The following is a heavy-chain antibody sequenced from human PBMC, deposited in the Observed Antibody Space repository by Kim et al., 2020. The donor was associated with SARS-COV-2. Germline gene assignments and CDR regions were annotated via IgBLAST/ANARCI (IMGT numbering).Heavy chain of an antibody. CDR3: AREVGTGTFDY. J-gene: IGHJ4*02. Sequence: GGSLRLSCAASGFTFSSYGMHWVRQAPGKGLEWVAVIWYDGSNKYYADSVKGRFTISRDNSKNTLYLQMNSLRAEDTAVYYCAREVGTGTFDYWGQGTLVTVSS. CDR1: GFTFSSYG. V-gene: IGHV3-33*01. D-gene: IGHD1-7*01. CDR2: IWYDGSNK.